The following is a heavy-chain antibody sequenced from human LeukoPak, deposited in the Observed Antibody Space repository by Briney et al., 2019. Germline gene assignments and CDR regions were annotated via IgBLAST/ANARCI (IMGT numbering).Heavy chain of an antibody. CDR2: ISGSGGST. Sequence: QSGGSLRLSCAASGFTFSSYAMSWVRQAPGKGPEWVSAISGSGGSTYYADSVKGRFTISRDNSKNTLYLQMNSLRAEDTAVYYCAKLFTRVVVVAADYWGQGTLVTVSS. J-gene: IGHJ4*02. D-gene: IGHD2-15*01. V-gene: IGHV3-23*01. CDR1: GFTFSSYA. CDR3: AKLFTRVVVVAADY.